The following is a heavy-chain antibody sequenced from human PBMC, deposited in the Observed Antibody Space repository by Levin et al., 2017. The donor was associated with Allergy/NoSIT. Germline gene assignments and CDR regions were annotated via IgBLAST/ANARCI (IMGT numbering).Heavy chain of an antibody. D-gene: IGHD1-26*01. CDR3: AKDNRYTPIVGASYHWFDP. J-gene: IGHJ5*02. Sequence: PGGSLRLSCAASGFTFDDYAMHWVRQAPGKGLEWVSGISWNSGSIGYADSVKGRFTISRDNAKNSLYLQMNSLRAEDTALYYCAKDNRYTPIVGASYHWFDPWGQGTLVTVSS. CDR1: GFTFDDYA. CDR2: ISWNSGSI. V-gene: IGHV3-9*01.